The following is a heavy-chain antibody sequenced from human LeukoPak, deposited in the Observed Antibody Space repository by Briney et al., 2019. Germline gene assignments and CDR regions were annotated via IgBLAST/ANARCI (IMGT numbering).Heavy chain of an antibody. CDR3: ARVSGSYGDSAY. Sequence: PGGSLRLTCAASGFTFSCYSMNWVRQAPGKGLEWISYITSSSSSMYYADSVKGRFTISRDNAKNSLYLQMNSLRAEDTAVYYCARVSGSYGDSAYWGQGTLVTVSS. J-gene: IGHJ4*02. CDR2: ITSSSSSM. V-gene: IGHV3-48*04. CDR1: GFTFSCYS. D-gene: IGHD4-17*01.